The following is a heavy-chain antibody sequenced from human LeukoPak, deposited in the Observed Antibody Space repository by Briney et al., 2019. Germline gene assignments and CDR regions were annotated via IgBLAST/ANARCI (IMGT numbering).Heavy chain of an antibody. Sequence: GGSLRLSCAASGFTFSIYWLSWVRQAPAKGLDWVANRKQDGSEKYYVDSVKGRFTISRDNAKNSLYLQMNSLRAEDTAVYYCAREGGSHYYGSGSYYNYYYYYTDVWGKGTTVTVSS. V-gene: IGHV3-7*01. J-gene: IGHJ6*03. CDR2: RKQDGSEK. CDR3: AREGGSHYYGSGSYYNYYYYYTDV. CDR1: GFTFSIYW. D-gene: IGHD3-10*01.